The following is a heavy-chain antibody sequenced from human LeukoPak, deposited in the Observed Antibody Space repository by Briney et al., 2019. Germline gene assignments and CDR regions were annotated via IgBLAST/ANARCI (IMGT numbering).Heavy chain of an antibody. D-gene: IGHD5-24*01. V-gene: IGHV1-2*02. Sequence: GASVKVSCKASGYTFTGYYMHWVRQAPGQGLEWMGWINPNSGGTNYAQKFQGRVTMTRDTSISTAYMELSRLRSDDTAVYYCARVRRDGYNSAFDIWGQGTMVTVSS. CDR1: GYTFTGYY. CDR3: ARVRRDGYNSAFDI. CDR2: INPNSGGT. J-gene: IGHJ3*02.